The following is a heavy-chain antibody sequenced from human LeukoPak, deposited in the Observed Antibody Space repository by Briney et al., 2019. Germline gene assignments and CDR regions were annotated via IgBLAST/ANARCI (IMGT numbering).Heavy chain of an antibody. CDR2: INPNSGGT. V-gene: IGHV1-2*02. Sequence: ASVKVSCKASGYTFTGYYMHWVRQAPGQGLEWMGWINPNSGGTNYAQKFQGRVTMTRDTSIGTAYMELSRLRSDDTAVYYCARGSLNGAAFGIWGQGTMVTVSS. CDR1: GYTFTGYY. J-gene: IGHJ3*02. CDR3: ARGSLNGAAFGI. D-gene: IGHD3-16*02.